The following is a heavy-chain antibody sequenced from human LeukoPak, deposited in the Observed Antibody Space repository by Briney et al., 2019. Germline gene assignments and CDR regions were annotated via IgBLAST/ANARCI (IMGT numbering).Heavy chain of an antibody. CDR2: IIPIFGTA. CDR3: AGSVGYYYGSGSLYYYGMDV. Sequence: EASVKVSCKASGGTFSSYAISWVRQAPGQGLEWMGGIIPIFGTANYAQKFQGRVTITADESTSTAYMELSSLRSEDTAVYYCAGSVGYYYGSGSLYYYGMDVWGKGTTVTVSS. V-gene: IGHV1-69*01. CDR1: GGTFSSYA. D-gene: IGHD3-10*01. J-gene: IGHJ6*04.